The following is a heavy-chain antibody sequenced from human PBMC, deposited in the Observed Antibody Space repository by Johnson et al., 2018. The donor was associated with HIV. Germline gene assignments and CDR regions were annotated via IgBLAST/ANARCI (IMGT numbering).Heavy chain of an antibody. J-gene: IGHJ3*02. Sequence: VQLVESGGGVVQPGRSLRLSCAASGFTFSSYAMHWVRQAPGKGLVWVSRINSDGSSTSYADSVKGRFTISRDNAKNTLYLQLNSLRAEDTAVYYCARDSSGYLLADAFDSWGQGTMVTVSS. D-gene: IGHD3-22*01. V-gene: IGHV3-74*02. CDR3: ARDSSGYLLADAFDS. CDR2: INSDGSST. CDR1: GFTFSSYA.